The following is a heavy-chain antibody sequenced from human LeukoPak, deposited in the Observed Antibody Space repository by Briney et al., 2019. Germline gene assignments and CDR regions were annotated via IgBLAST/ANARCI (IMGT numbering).Heavy chain of an antibody. J-gene: IGHJ6*03. CDR1: GGSFSGYY. V-gene: IGHV4-34*01. D-gene: IGHD3-10*01. Sequence: PSETLSLTCAVYGGSFSGYYCSWIRQPPGKGLEWIGEINHSGSTNYNPSLKSRVTISVDTSKNQFSLKLSSVTAADTAVYYCARTRITMVRGVIINYYYYYMDVWGKGTTVTISS. CDR3: ARTRITMVRGVIINYYYYYMDV. CDR2: INHSGST.